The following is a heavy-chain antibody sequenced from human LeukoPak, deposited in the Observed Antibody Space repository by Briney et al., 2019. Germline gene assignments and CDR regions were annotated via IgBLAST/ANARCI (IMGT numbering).Heavy chain of an antibody. D-gene: IGHD3-9*01. Sequence: PGGSLRLSCAASGFTFSMYWMSWVRQAPGKGLEWVANIKEDGSEKDYVDSVKGRFTISRDNAKNSLYLQMNTLRAEDTAVYYCARVNYDILTGYAYYYYYYMDVWGKGTTVTVSS. J-gene: IGHJ6*03. CDR1: GFTFSMYW. CDR3: ARVNYDILTGYAYYYYYYMDV. V-gene: IGHV3-7*01. CDR2: IKEDGSEK.